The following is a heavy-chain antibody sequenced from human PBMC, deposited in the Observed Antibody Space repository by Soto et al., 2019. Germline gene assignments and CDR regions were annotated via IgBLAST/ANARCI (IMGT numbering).Heavy chain of an antibody. J-gene: IGHJ5*02. CDR2: ISDSGNSI. Sequence: EVQLVESGGGLVKPGGSLRLSCAASGFTFSVYSLNWVRRGPGKGLEWVSSISDSGNSIYYADSVKGRFIISRDNAKNLVYLQMSNLTAEDAGVYYCARSRWLQTTNWFDPWGQGTLVTVSS. CDR3: ARSRWLQTTNWFDP. CDR1: GFTFSVYS. V-gene: IGHV3-21*01. D-gene: IGHD5-12*01.